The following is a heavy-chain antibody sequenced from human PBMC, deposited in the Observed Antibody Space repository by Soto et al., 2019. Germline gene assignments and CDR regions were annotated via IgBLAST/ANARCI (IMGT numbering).Heavy chain of an antibody. CDR3: ARDGTTVTTNFDY. D-gene: IGHD4-17*01. V-gene: IGHV3-30-3*01. CDR1: GFTFSSYA. CDR2: ISYDGSNK. Sequence: ESGGGVVQPGRSLRLSCAASGFTFSSYAMHWVRQAPGKGLEWVAVISYDGSNKYYADSVKGRFTISRDNSKNTLYLQMNSLRAEDTAVYYCARDGTTVTTNFDYWGQGTLVTVSS. J-gene: IGHJ4*02.